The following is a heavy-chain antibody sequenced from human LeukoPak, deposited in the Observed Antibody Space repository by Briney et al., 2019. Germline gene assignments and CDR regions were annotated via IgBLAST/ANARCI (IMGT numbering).Heavy chain of an antibody. CDR1: GGSISSSSYY. V-gene: IGHV4-39*01. D-gene: IGHD3-22*01. CDR2: IYYSGST. J-gene: IGHJ4*02. Sequence: PSETLSLTCTVSGGSISSSSYYWGWIRQPPGKGLEWIGSIYYSGSTYYNPSLKSRVTISVDTSKNQFSLKLSSVTAADTAVYYCARGRRYYDPFDYWGQGTLVTVSS. CDR3: ARGRRYYDPFDY.